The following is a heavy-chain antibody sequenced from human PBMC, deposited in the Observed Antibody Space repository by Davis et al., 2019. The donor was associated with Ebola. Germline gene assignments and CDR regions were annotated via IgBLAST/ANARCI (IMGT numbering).Heavy chain of an antibody. V-gene: IGHV6-1*01. CDR1: GDRVSSGG. CDR3: ARGWLRVGMDV. D-gene: IGHD5-18*01. J-gene: IGHJ6*04. CDR2: TYYNSKWYN. Sequence: HSQTLSLTCAISGDRVSSGGWNWIRQSPSRGLEWLGRTYYNSKWYNDYAVSVKSRITISPDTSKNQFSLQLNSVTPEDTALYYCARGWLRVGMDVWGEGTTVTVPS.